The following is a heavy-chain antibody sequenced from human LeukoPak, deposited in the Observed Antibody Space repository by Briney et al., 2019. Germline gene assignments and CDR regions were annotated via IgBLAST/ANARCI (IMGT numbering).Heavy chain of an antibody. D-gene: IGHD2-8*01. Sequence: SETLSLTCTVSGGSISSYYWSWIRQPPGKGLEWIGCIYTSGSTNYSPSLKSRVVISVDRSKNQFSLKVSSATAADTAVYYCARLINYYSYYYMDVWGTGTSVTVSS. V-gene: IGHV4-4*09. CDR3: ARLINYYSYYYMDV. J-gene: IGHJ6*03. CDR2: IYTSGST. CDR1: GGSISSYY.